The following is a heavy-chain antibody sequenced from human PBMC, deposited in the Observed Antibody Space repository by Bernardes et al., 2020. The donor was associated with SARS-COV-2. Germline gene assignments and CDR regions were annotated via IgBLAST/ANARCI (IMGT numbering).Heavy chain of an antibody. Sequence: SETLSLTCDVSGYYINSGYYWGWIRQPPGKGPEWIGNINRGRVTYYNSSLKSRLTISVDTSKNQFSLKLSSMTAAATAVYYCARDGGHGSGTYDAFDVWGQGTMVTVSS. D-gene: IGHD3-10*01. V-gene: IGHV4-38-2*02. CDR1: GYYINSGYY. J-gene: IGHJ3*01. CDR2: INRGRVT. CDR3: ARDGGHGSGTYDAFDV.